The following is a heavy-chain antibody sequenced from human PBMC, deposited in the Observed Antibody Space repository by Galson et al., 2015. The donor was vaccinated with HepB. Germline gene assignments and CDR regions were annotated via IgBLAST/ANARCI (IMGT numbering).Heavy chain of an antibody. V-gene: IGHV2-5*02. CDR1: GFSLSTSGVG. J-gene: IGHJ4*02. D-gene: IGHD5-18*01. CDR3: AHVDTAMVLGY. CDR2: IYWDDDK. Sequence: PALVKPPQTLTLTCTFSGFSLSTSGVGVGWIRQPPGKALEWLALIYWDDDKRYSPSLESRLTITKDTSKNQVVLTMTNMDPVDTATYYCAHVDTAMVLGYWGQGTLVTVSS.